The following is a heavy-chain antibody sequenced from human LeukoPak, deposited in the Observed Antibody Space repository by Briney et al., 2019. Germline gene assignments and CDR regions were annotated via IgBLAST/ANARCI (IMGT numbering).Heavy chain of an antibody. V-gene: IGHV3-7*01. J-gene: IGHJ4*02. CDR2: IDEGGSEK. CDR3: ARAGDVGVVDY. D-gene: IGHD1-26*01. Sequence: GGGLRVSCAASGFTFTNFWMRWVRQAPGKGLEWVANIDEGGSEKYHVDSVKGRFTISRENAMNSLYLQMNSLRGDDTAVYYCARAGDVGVVDYWGQGTLVTVSS. CDR1: GFTFTNFW.